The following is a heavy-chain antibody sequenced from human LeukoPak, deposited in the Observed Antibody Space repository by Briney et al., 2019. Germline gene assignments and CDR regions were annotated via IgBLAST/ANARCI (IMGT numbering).Heavy chain of an antibody. CDR2: IYHGGTT. D-gene: IGHD3-10*01. J-gene: IGHJ4*02. CDR3: ARDTTVGSGMEH. CDR1: GDSLSTYS. V-gene: IGHV4-59*01. Sequence: SETLSLTCSVSGDSLSTYSWSWVRHSPGNRLEWIGYIYHGGTTNYNPSLKSRATISADTAKNQFSLRLRSVTAADTAIYYCARDTTVGSGMEHWGQGTLVSVSS.